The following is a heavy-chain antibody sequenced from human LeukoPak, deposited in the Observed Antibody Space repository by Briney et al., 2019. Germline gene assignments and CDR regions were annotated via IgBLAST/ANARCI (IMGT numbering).Heavy chain of an antibody. CDR2: IKRIIDGGTT. D-gene: IGHD4-17*01. Sequence: GGSLRLSCAASGFTFSTYSMNWVRQAPGKGLEWVGRIKRIIDGGTTDYAAPVKGRFTVSRDDSINTLYLQMSSLKTEDTAVYYCAAQGGSGDLRYWGQGTLVTVSS. J-gene: IGHJ4*02. V-gene: IGHV3-15*01. CDR3: AAQGGSGDLRY. CDR1: GFTFSTYS.